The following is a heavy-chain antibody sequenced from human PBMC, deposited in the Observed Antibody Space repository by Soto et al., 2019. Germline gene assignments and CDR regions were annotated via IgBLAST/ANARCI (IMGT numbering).Heavy chain of an antibody. CDR3: GKGLNIDYNSAWFYFDS. CDR2: ISWSCNNV. CDR1: GFTFDDYT. Sequence: EVQLVESGGGLVQPGRSLRLSCAASGFTFDDYTMHWVRQTPGKGLEWVSSISWSCNNVAYRDSVKGRFTISRDNSKNSLYFQLNSLRVEDTAVYYCGKGLNIDYNSAWFYFDSWGQGTVVTVSS. V-gene: IGHV3-9*01. J-gene: IGHJ4*02. D-gene: IGHD6-19*01.